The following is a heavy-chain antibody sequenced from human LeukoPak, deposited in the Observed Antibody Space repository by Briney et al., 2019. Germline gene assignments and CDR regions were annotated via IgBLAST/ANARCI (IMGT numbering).Heavy chain of an antibody. CDR3: ASSSGWTYYFDY. D-gene: IGHD6-19*01. V-gene: IGHV4-59*01. J-gene: IGHJ4*02. CDR2: IYYRGST. Sequence: PSETLSLTCTVSGGSISSYYWSWIRQPPGKGLEWIGYIYYRGSTNYNPSLKSRVTISVDTSKNQFSLKLSSVTAADTAVYYCASSSGWTYYFDYWGQGTLVTVSS. CDR1: GGSISSYY.